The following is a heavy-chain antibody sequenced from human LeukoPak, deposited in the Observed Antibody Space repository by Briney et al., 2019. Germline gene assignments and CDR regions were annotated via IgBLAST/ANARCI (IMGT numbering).Heavy chain of an antibody. CDR2: IKSKAHGGTT. Sequence: GGSLRLSCAASGFTFINHWMTWVRQAPGKGLEWVGRIKSKAHGGTTDYAAPVKGRFTISRDDSKNTLYLQINGLKTEDTAVYYCAQHDYGDYWGQGTLVTVSS. V-gene: IGHV3-15*01. J-gene: IGHJ4*02. CDR1: GFTFINHW. CDR3: AQHDYGDY.